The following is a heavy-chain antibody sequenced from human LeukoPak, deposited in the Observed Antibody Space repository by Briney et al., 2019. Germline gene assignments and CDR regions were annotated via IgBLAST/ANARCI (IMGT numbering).Heavy chain of an antibody. V-gene: IGHV5-10-1*01. D-gene: IGHD6-6*01. J-gene: IGHJ3*02. CDR2: IDPSDSYT. CDR1: EYRFNSYW. CDR3: TRGGKEQLVFDAFDI. Sequence: GESLKISCKGSEYRFNSYWISWVRQMPGKGLEWMGRIDPSDSYTNYSPSFQGHVTISADKSISTVYLQWSSLKASDTAMYYCTRGGKEQLVFDAFDIWGQGTMVTVSS.